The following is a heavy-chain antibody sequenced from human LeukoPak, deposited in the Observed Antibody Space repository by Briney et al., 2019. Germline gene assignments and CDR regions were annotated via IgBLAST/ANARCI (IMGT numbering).Heavy chain of an antibody. V-gene: IGHV5-51*01. D-gene: IGHD4-17*01. CDR2: IYPGDSDT. Sequence: GESLKISCKGFGYSFTSYWIGWVRQMPGKGLEWMGIIYPGDSDTRYSPSFQGQVTISADKSISTAYLQWSSLKASDTAMYYCAILSRDDYGDYVISWYFDYWGQGTLVTVSS. J-gene: IGHJ4*02. CDR3: AILSRDDYGDYVISWYFDY. CDR1: GYSFTSYW.